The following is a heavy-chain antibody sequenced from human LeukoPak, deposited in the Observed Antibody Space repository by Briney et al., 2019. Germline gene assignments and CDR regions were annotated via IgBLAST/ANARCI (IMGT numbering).Heavy chain of an antibody. CDR3: AFQANAFDI. Sequence: SETLSLTCTVSGGSISSYYWSWIRQPPGKGLEWIGYIYYSGSTNYNPSLKSRVTISVDKSKNQFSLKLSSVTAADTAVYYCAFQANAFDIWGQGTMVTVSS. CDR2: IYYSGST. V-gene: IGHV4-59*12. CDR1: GGSISSYY. J-gene: IGHJ3*02.